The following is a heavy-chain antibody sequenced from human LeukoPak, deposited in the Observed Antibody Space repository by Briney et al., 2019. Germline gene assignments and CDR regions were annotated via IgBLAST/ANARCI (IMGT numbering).Heavy chain of an antibody. CDR3: ARQTRDGSGSRGYFFDF. V-gene: IGHV5-51*01. CDR1: GYIFTHNW. D-gene: IGHD3-10*01. CDR2: IYPGDSDT. J-gene: IGHJ4*02. Sequence: GASLKISCQGSGYIFTHNWIDWVRQKPGKGLEWMGIIYPGDSDTRYSPSFEGQVTISVDKSSSTAYLQWSRLKASDTAIYYCARQTRDGSGSRGYFFDFWGQGTLVTVSS.